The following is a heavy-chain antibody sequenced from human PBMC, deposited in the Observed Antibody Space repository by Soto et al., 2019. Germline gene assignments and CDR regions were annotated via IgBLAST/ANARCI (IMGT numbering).Heavy chain of an antibody. D-gene: IGHD2-2*01. V-gene: IGHV5-51*01. CDR2: IYPGDSDT. J-gene: IGHJ6*02. CDR3: ARFAHIGGGQYKYCSSTSCPSGMDV. CDR1: GYSFTSYW. Sequence: GESLKISCKGSGYSFTSYWIGWVRQMPGKGLEWMGIIYPGDSDTRYSPSFQGQVTISADKSISTAYLQWSSLKASDTAMYYCARFAHIGGGQYKYCSSTSCPSGMDVWGQGTTVTVSS.